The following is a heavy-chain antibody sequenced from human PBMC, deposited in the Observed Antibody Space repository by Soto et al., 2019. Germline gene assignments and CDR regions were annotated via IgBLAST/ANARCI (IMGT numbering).Heavy chain of an antibody. CDR1: GFSFRSFW. V-gene: IGHV3-7*03. Sequence: DVQLVESGGGLVQPGGSLRVSCVTSGFSFRSFWMSWVRQGPGKGLEWLANIHQGGHEINYADSVRGRFTISRVNAKHSLYLQMERLRVQVSAVYSCATEVATPSVRGALNMRGQGTVVSVSS. CDR3: ATEVATPSVRGALNM. J-gene: IGHJ3*02. CDR2: IHQGGHEI. D-gene: IGHD5-12*01.